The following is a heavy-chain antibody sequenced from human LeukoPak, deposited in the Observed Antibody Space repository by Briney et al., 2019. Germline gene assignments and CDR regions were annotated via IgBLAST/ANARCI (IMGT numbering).Heavy chain of an antibody. CDR1: GFTFDDYA. D-gene: IGHD5-18*01. V-gene: IGHV3-9*01. Sequence: PGGSLRLSCAASGFTFDDYAMHWVRQTPGKGLEWVSGMSWNSGGIGYADSVKGRFTISRDNAKNSLYLQMNSLRAEDTAVYYCARDALHSYGHFDYWGQGTLVTVSS. CDR2: MSWNSGGI. CDR3: ARDALHSYGHFDY. J-gene: IGHJ4*02.